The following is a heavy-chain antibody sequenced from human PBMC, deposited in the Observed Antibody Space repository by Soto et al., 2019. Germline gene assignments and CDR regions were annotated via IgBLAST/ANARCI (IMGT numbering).Heavy chain of an antibody. CDR3: SAVATIKQLDWYFDL. CDR1: GFTFSSYG. Sequence: QVQLVESGGGVVQPGRSLRLSCAASGFTFSSYGMHWVRQAPGKGLEWVAVISYDGSNKYYADSVKGRFTISRDNSKNTLYLQMNSLRAEDTAVYYCSAVATIKQLDWYFDLWGRGTLVTVSS. D-gene: IGHD5-12*01. CDR2: ISYDGSNK. J-gene: IGHJ2*01. V-gene: IGHV3-30*03.